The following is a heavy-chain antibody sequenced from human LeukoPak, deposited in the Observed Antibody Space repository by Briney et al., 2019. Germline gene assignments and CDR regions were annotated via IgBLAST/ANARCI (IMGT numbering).Heavy chain of an antibody. J-gene: IGHJ3*02. D-gene: IGHD3-10*01. V-gene: IGHV3-9*01. CDR2: ISWNSGSI. CDR3: AKDLVRGVIDAFDI. CDR1: GFTFSSYA. Sequence: GGSLRLSCAASGFTFSSYAMSWVRQAPGKGLEWVSGISWNSGSIGYADSVKGRFTISRDNAKKSLYLQMNSLRAEDTALYYCAKDLVRGVIDAFDIWGQGTMVTVSS.